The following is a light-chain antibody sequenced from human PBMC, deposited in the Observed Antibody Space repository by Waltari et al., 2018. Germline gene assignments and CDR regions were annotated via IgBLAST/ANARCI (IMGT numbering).Light chain of an antibody. CDR1: GSNIGAGYD. CDR3: QSYDPSLSVV. CDR2: GVN. Sequence: QSVLTQPPSVSGAPGQRVSISCTGSGSNIGAGYDVNWYQQLPGKAPKLLIYGVNTRPLGVPDRFSGSLSGTSAYLAIAWLQADDEADYYCQSYDPSLSVVFGGGTRLTVL. J-gene: IGLJ2*01. V-gene: IGLV1-40*01.